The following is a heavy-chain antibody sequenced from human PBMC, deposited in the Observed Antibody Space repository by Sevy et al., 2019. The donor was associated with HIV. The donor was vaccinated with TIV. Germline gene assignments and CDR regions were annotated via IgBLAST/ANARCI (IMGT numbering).Heavy chain of an antibody. V-gene: IGHV3-30*18. CDR3: AKSGTVTSTFWYAMMDV. J-gene: IGHJ6*02. CDR2: ISYDGSYK. D-gene: IGHD4-17*01. Sequence: GGSLRLSCAASGFTFSNSGMHWVRQAPGKGLEWVAFISYDGSYKYSADSVKGRFTISRDNSKNTLYLQMNSLRAEDTAVYYCAKSGTVTSTFWYAMMDVWGQGTTVTVSS. CDR1: GFTFSNSG.